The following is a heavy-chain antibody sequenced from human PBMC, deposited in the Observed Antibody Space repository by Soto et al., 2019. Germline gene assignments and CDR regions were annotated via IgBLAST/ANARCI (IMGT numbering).Heavy chain of an antibody. J-gene: IGHJ2*01. V-gene: IGHV3-33*01. CDR3: ASEEAGGFRWYFDL. Sequence: QVQLVESGGGVVQPGMSLRLSCAASGFTFSSYGMHWVRQAPGKGLEWVAVIWYDGSNKYYADSVKGRFTISRDNSKNTLYLQMNSLRVEDTAVYYCASEEAGGFRWYFDLWGRGTLVTVSS. D-gene: IGHD2-15*01. CDR2: IWYDGSNK. CDR1: GFTFSSYG.